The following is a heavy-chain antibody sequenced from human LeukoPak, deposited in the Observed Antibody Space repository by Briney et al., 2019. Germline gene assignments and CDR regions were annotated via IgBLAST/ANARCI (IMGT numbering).Heavy chain of an antibody. J-gene: IGHJ5*02. CDR1: GFSISSDDC. CDR2: ISNRGSP. CDR3: VRDGGFYYTASPNSWFDP. Sequence: SETLSLTCLVSGFSISSDDCWGWIRQPPGKGPEWIGSISNRGSPYYNPSLKSRVTMSVDTPNNHFSLRLSSVTAADTAVYYCVRDGGFYYTASPNSWFDPWGQGTLVTVSS. D-gene: IGHD2-15*01. V-gene: IGHV4-38-2*02.